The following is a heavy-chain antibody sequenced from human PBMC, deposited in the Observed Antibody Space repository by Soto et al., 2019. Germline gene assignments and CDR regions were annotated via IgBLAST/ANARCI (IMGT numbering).Heavy chain of an antibody. CDR3: ARSFMVPVDFFDY. D-gene: IGHD3-10*01. CDR1: NGSLSSNY. Sequence: SETLSLTCTVSNGSLSSNYWSWTRQSPGKGLEWIGNIYYSGSTNYNPSLKSRVTMSVDTSKNQFTLKLSSVTAADTGVYFCARSFMVPVDFFDYCGQGTPVTV. J-gene: IGHJ4*02. CDR2: IYYSGST. V-gene: IGHV4-59*01.